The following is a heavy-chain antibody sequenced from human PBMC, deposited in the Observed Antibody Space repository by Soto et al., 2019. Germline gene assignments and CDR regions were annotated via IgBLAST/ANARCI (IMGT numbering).Heavy chain of an antibody. CDR1: GGSISSGGYY. D-gene: IGHD3-16*01. CDR3: ARDPVGENWFDP. CDR2: IYYSGST. Sequence: QVQLQESGPGLVKPSQTLSLTCTVSGGSISSGGYYWSWIRQHPGKGLEWIGYIYYSGSTYYNPSLKRRVTISVDTSKNQFSPKLSSVTAADTAVYYCARDPVGENWFDPWGQGTLVTVSS. J-gene: IGHJ5*02. V-gene: IGHV4-31*03.